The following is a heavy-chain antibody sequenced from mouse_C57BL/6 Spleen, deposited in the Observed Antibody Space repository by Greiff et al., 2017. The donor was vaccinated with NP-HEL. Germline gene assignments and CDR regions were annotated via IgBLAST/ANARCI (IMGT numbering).Heavy chain of an antibody. D-gene: IGHD2-4*01. CDR3: TTEIYYDYDGSAY. CDR2: IDPEDGDT. V-gene: IGHV14-1*01. CDR1: GFNIKDYY. J-gene: IGHJ3*01. Sequence: VQLQQSGAELVRPGASVKLSCTASGFNIKDYYMHWVKQRPEQGLEWIGRIDPEDGDTEYAPQFQGKATMTADTSSNTAYLQLSSLTSEDTAVYYCTTEIYYDYDGSAYWGQGTLVTVSA.